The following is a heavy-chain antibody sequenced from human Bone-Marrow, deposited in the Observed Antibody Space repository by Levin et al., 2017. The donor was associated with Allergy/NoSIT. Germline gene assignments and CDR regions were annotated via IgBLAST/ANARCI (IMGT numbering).Heavy chain of an antibody. CDR1: GYTFTSYY. V-gene: IGHV1-46*01. J-gene: IGHJ4*02. CDR3: ARVSGGGDIVVVPAADLGNYFDY. Sequence: GESLKISCKASGYTFTSYYMHWVRQAPGQGLEWMGIINPSGGSTSYAQKFQGRVTMTRDTSTSTVYMELSSLRSEDTAVYYCARVSGGGDIVVVPAADLGNYFDYWGQGTLVTVSS. CDR2: INPSGGST. D-gene: IGHD2-2*01.